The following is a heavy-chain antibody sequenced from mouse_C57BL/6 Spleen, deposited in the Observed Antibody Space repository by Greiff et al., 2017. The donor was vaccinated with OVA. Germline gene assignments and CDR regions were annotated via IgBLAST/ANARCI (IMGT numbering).Heavy chain of an antibody. V-gene: IGHV1-18*01. CDR1: GYTFTDYN. CDR3: ARGITTRGLPMDY. D-gene: IGHD1-1*01. CDR2: INPNNGGT. Sequence: EVQLQQSGPELVKPGASVKIPCKASGYTFTDYNMDWVKQSHGKSLEWIGDINPNNGGTIYHQKFKGKATLTVDKSSSTAYMELRSLTSEDTAVYYCARGITTRGLPMDYWGQGTSVTVSS. J-gene: IGHJ4*01.